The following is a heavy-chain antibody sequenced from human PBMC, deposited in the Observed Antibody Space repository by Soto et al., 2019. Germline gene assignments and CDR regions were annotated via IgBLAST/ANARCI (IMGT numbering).Heavy chain of an antibody. CDR3: ARGRASGSYYLLDY. CDR1: GNNFTSYD. V-gene: IGHV1-8*01. J-gene: IGHJ4*02. Sequence: ASVKVYCKASGNNFTSYDINWVRQATGHGLEWMGWINPNSGNIGYAQKFQGRVTMTRDTAIRTAYMEVSRLRSDDTAVYYCARGRASGSYYLLDYWGQGTLVTVSS. D-gene: IGHD3-10*01. CDR2: INPNSGNI.